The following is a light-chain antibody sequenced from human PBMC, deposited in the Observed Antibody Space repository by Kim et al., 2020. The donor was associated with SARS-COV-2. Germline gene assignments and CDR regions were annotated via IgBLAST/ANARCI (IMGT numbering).Light chain of an antibody. J-gene: IGKJ2*03. CDR1: QRISSNY. CDR3: HQYIRSPYS. CDR2: DAS. Sequence: SPGESAPLSCRANQRISSNYFAWYQHKPGQSPRLLIHDASNRATGIPDRFSGSGSGTDFTLTISRLEPEDFAVYYCHQYIRSPYSFGQGTKLEIK. V-gene: IGKV3-20*01.